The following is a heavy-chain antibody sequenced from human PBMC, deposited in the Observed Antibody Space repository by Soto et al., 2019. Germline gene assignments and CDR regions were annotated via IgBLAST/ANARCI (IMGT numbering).Heavy chain of an antibody. CDR3: ARQRWQWLVLGRFDP. Sequence: QLQLQESGPGLVKPSETLSLTCTVSGGSISSSSYYWGWIRQPSGKGLEWIGSIYYSGSTYYNPSLKSRVTISVDTSKNQGTRKLSSVTAADTAVYYCARQRWQWLVLGRFDPWGQGTLVTVSS. J-gene: IGHJ5*02. CDR1: GGSISSSSYY. CDR2: IYYSGST. V-gene: IGHV4-39*01. D-gene: IGHD6-19*01.